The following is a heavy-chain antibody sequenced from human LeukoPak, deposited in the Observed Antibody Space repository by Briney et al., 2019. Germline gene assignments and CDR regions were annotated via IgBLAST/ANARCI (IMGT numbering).Heavy chain of an antibody. V-gene: IGHV4-59*08. CDR1: GGSISSDY. Sequence: SETLSLTCTVSGGSISSDYWGWIRQPPGKGLEWIGYIYYSGSTNYNPSLKSRVTISEDTSKNQLSLRLSSVTAADTAVFYCARLVYRLSTGYYFDYWGQGTLVTVSS. D-gene: IGHD1-14*01. J-gene: IGHJ4*02. CDR3: ARLVYRLSTGYYFDY. CDR2: IYYSGST.